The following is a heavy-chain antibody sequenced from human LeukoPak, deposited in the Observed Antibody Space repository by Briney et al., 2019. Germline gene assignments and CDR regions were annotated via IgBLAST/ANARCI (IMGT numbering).Heavy chain of an antibody. CDR3: AREGIVVVPAATFNWFDP. Sequence: PSETLSLTCTVSGYSISSGYYWGWIRQPPGKGLEWIGSIYHSGSTYYNPSLKSRVTISADTSKNQFSLKLSSVTAADTAVYYCAREGIVVVPAATFNWFDPWGQGTLVTVSS. D-gene: IGHD2-2*01. V-gene: IGHV4-38-2*02. J-gene: IGHJ5*02. CDR2: IYHSGST. CDR1: GYSISSGYY.